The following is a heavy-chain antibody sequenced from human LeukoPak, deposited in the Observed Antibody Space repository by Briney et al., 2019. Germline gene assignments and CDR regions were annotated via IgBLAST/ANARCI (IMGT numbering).Heavy chain of an antibody. Sequence: GGSLRLSCVVSGLTFRSYSLNWVRQPPGKGLEWVSSITGSSSHIFYTDSVKGRFTIPRDNGKNSAYLQMDSLRAEDTAVYFCATSITYFDLWSGRDWMDHWGQGTLVIVSS. CDR1: GLTFRSYS. CDR3: ATSITYFDLWSGRDWMDH. V-gene: IGHV3-21*01. CDR2: ITGSSSHI. J-gene: IGHJ5*02. D-gene: IGHD3-3*01.